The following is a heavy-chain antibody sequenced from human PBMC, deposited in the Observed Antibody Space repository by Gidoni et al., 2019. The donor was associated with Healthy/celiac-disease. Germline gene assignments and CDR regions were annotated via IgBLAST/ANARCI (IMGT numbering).Heavy chain of an antibody. J-gene: IGHJ3*02. CDR3: ARDGVAGTTGYDAFDI. V-gene: IGHV3-74*01. Sequence: EVQLVESGGGLVKTGGSWRLSCAAAGFTFSCYWMHWVRQAPGKGLLWVSRINCDGSCTSYADSVEGRFTISRDDAKTTLFLQMNSLRAEDTAVYYCARDGVAGTTGYDAFDIWGQGTMVTVSS. CDR2: INCDGSCT. D-gene: IGHD1-1*01. CDR1: GFTFSCYW.